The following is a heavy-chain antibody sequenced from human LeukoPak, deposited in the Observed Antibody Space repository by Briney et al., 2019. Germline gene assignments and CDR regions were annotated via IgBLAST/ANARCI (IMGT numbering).Heavy chain of an antibody. V-gene: IGHV3-21*01. CDR2: ISSGTGSYI. CDR1: GFSFSSYS. CDR3: ARGGNYSPHFDY. J-gene: IGHJ4*02. D-gene: IGHD3-10*01. Sequence: PGGSLRLSCVASGFSFSSYSMNWVRQAPGKGLEWVSTISSGTGSYIYYADSVRGRFTISRDNAKNSLYLQMNSLRDEDTAVYYCARGGNYSPHFDYWGQGTLVTVSS.